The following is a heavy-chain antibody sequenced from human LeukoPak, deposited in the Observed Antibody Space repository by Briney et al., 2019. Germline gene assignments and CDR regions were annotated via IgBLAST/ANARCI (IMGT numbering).Heavy chain of an antibody. J-gene: IGHJ4*02. CDR3: ARGGPPYDFWSGPRFDY. V-gene: IGHV3-30*02. CDR2: IRYDGSNK. CDR1: GFTFSSYG. Sequence: GGSLRLSCAASGFTFSSYGMHWVRQAPGKGLEWVAFIRYDGSNKYYADSVKGRFTISRDNAKNSLYLQVNSLRAEDTAVYYCARGGPPYDFWSGPRFDYWGQGTLVTVSS. D-gene: IGHD3-3*01.